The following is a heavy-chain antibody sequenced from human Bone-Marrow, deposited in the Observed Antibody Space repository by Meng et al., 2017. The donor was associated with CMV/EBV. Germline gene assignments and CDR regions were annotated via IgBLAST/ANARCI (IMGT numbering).Heavy chain of an antibody. D-gene: IGHD5-18*01. CDR2: VSGSGRST. CDR3: AKDRLGQSGYSYGYYDS. Sequence: FGFSNYSRSWVRQAPGKGLEWVSGVSGSGRSTYYADSVKGRFTISRDNSKNTLFLQLNSLRAEDTAVYFCAKDRLGQSGYSYGYYDSWGQGTLVTVSS. J-gene: IGHJ4*02. V-gene: IGHV3-23*01. CDR1: FGFSNYS.